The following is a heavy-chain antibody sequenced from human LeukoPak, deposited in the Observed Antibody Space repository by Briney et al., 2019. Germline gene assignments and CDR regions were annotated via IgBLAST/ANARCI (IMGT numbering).Heavy chain of an antibody. CDR1: GFTFDDYA. CDR3: ARLGIYYDSSGYYLALDY. Sequence: PGGSLRLSCAASGFTFDDYAMNWVRQPPGKGLEWVSGINWNGDSTSYADSVKGRFTISRDNAKNSVYLQMNSLRAEDTALYYCARLGIYYDSSGYYLALDYWGQGTLVTVSS. J-gene: IGHJ4*02. V-gene: IGHV3-20*04. CDR2: INWNGDST. D-gene: IGHD3-22*01.